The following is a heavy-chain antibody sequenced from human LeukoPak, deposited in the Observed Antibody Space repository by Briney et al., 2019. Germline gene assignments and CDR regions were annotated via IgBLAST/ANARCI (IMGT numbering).Heavy chain of an antibody. Sequence: GGSLRLSCAASGFTFSGSAIHWVRQSSGKGLEWVGQIDKKDKGYATATAYAASVKGRFTLSRDDSINTAYLQMKSLKPEDTALYYCSSDSGTYNWFDPWGQGTLVTVSS. V-gene: IGHV3-73*01. D-gene: IGHD1-26*01. CDR2: IDKKDKGYATAT. CDR3: SSDSGTYNWFDP. J-gene: IGHJ5*02. CDR1: GFTFSGSA.